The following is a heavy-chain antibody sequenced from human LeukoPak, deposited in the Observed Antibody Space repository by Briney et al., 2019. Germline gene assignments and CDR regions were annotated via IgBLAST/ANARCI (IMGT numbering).Heavy chain of an antibody. CDR3: AKHPRRFLEWLLHYYYYMDV. J-gene: IGHJ6*03. Sequence: GGSLRLSCAASGFTFSDYYASWIRQAPGKGLEWVSYISSSGSTIYYADSAKGRFTISRDNSKNTLYLQMNSLRAEDTAVYYCAKHPRRFLEWLLHYYYYMDVWGKGTTVTVSS. CDR1: GFTFSDYY. V-gene: IGHV3-11*01. D-gene: IGHD3-3*01. CDR2: ISSSGSTI.